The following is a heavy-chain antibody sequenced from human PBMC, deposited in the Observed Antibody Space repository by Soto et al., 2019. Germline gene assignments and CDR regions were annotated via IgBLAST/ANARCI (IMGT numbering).Heavy chain of an antibody. J-gene: IGHJ6*02. V-gene: IGHV1-69*01. D-gene: IGHD3-10*01. CDR3: AAELGFGKLSVV. CDR1: GDKFKNCV. Sequence: QVQVVQSGVEVRRPGSSVKVSCKASGDKFKNCVISWVRQAPGQGLEWMGGIIPLFGTTDFAQRFQGRLTITTDESTTKAYMELSRLRSEDTATYYCAAELGFGKLSVVWGQGTTVIVSS. CDR2: IIPLFGTT.